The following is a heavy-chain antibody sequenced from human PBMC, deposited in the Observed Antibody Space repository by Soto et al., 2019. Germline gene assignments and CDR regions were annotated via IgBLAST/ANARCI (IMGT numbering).Heavy chain of an antibody. V-gene: IGHV3-33*01. Sequence: GGSLRLSCEASGFTFNTYSMHWVRQPPGKGLEWLAAIRYDGTQKYYADSVKGRFIISRDNSKKTLYLEMNSLRAEDTAVYYCARAGGTTVTGLWHFDSWGQGTLVTVSS. CDR1: GFTFNTYS. CDR3: ARAGGTTVTGLWHFDS. J-gene: IGHJ4*02. CDR2: IRYDGTQK. D-gene: IGHD4-17*01.